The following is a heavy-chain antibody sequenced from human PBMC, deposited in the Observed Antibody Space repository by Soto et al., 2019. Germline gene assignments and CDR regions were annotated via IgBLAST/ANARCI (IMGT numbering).Heavy chain of an antibody. Sequence: PGGSLRLSCAASGFTFSSYSLNWVRQAPGTGLEWVSSISSSSSYIYYADSVKGRFTISRDNAKNSLYLQMNSLRAEDTAVYYCARWWELPGYYGMDAWGQGTTVTVSS. CDR3: ARWWELPGYYGMDA. CDR2: ISSSSSYI. V-gene: IGHV3-21*01. D-gene: IGHD1-26*01. CDR1: GFTFSSYS. J-gene: IGHJ6*02.